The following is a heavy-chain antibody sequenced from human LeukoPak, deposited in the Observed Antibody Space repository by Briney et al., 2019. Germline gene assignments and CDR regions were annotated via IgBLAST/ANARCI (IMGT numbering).Heavy chain of an antibody. D-gene: IGHD3-22*01. J-gene: IGHJ4*02. CDR2: ISSSSSTI. Sequence: GGSLRLSCAASGFTFSTYSMNWVRQAPGKGLEWVSYISSSSSTIYYADSVKGRFTISRDNAKNSLYLQMNSLRAEDTAVYYCARGSTYYGSSGQVPFDYWGQGTLVTVSS. CDR3: ARGSTYYGSSGQVPFDY. CDR1: GFTFSTYS. V-gene: IGHV3-48*01.